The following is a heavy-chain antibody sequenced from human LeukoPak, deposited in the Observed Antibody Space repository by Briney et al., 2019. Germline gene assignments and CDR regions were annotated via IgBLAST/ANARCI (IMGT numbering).Heavy chain of an antibody. CDR1: GFTFSSYA. Sequence: GGSLRLSCAASGFTFSSYAMSWVRQAPGKGLEWVSAISGSGGSTYYADSVKGRFTISRDNSKNTLYLQMNSLRAEDTATYYCASDLVWIQLWFFVFDSWGQGTLVTVSS. D-gene: IGHD5-18*01. V-gene: IGHV3-23*01. CDR3: ASDLVWIQLWFFVFDS. CDR2: ISGSGGST. J-gene: IGHJ4*02.